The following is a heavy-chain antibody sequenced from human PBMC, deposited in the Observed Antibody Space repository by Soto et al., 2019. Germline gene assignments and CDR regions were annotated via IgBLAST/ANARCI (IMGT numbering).Heavy chain of an antibody. CDR2: INPSGGTT. Sequence: QVQLVQSGAEVKRPGASVKVSCKASGYTFTNYFLHWVRQAPGQGLEWMGIINPSGGTTSYAQKFQGRVTMTKDTFTSTVYVQLRSLSSEDTAVYYCARAYRYYHDNGGYSDRFDYWGQGTLVTVSS. CDR1: GYTFTNYF. CDR3: ARAYRYYHDNGGYSDRFDY. J-gene: IGHJ4*02. V-gene: IGHV1-46*03. D-gene: IGHD3-22*01.